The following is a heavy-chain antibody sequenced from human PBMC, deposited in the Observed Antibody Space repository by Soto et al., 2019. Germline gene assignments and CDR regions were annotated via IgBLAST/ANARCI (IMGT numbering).Heavy chain of an antibody. CDR3: ARLVYDTRLNYMYFDF. Sequence: SETLSLTCAVNGGSFREYYWSWLRQPPGKGLEWIGEINQSGTTHYNPSLKRRINISIDTSKNQFSLNLTSVTAADTATYYCARLVYDTRLNYMYFDFWGQGALVTVSS. J-gene: IGHJ4*02. CDR2: INQSGTT. V-gene: IGHV4-34*01. CDR1: GGSFREYY. D-gene: IGHD3-10*01.